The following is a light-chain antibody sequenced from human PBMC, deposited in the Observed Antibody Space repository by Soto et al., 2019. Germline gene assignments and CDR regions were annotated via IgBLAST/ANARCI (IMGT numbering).Light chain of an antibody. Sequence: DIVMTQSPDSLAVSLGERATINCNSSQSVLYSSNNKNYLALYQQKPGQPPKLLIYWASTRESGVPDRFSGSGSGTDFTLTISSLQAEDLAVYYCQQSYRTPFFGGGTKVEIK. CDR2: WAS. J-gene: IGKJ4*01. V-gene: IGKV4-1*01. CDR1: QSVLYSSNNKNY. CDR3: QQSYRTPF.